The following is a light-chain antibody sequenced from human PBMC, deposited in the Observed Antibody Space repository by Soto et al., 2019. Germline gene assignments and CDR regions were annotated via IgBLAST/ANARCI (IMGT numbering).Light chain of an antibody. J-gene: IGKJ2*01. V-gene: IGKV3-11*01. CDR3: LQRSSWPPAYT. Sequence: EIVLTQSPATLSLSPGERATLSCRASQSVSTNLAWYQQKPGQAPRLLIYDASSRATGIPARFSGSGSGTDFTLTISSLEPEDFVVYYCLQRSSWPPAYTFGQGTKLEIK. CDR1: QSVSTN. CDR2: DAS.